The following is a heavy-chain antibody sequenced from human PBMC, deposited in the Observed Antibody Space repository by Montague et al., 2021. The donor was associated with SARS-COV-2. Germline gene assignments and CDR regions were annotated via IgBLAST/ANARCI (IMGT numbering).Heavy chain of an antibody. V-gene: IGHV4-39*07. CDR2: MYYSGST. CDR1: GGSISSYHHY. Sequence: SETLSLTCTVSGGSISSYHHYWGWIRQPPGKGLEWIGAMYYSGSTWLNPSLKSRVTISVDTSKNQFSLKLSSVTAADTAVYYCARARIVVVINAFDIWGQGTMVTVSS. CDR3: ARARIVVVINAFDI. D-gene: IGHD3-22*01. J-gene: IGHJ3*02.